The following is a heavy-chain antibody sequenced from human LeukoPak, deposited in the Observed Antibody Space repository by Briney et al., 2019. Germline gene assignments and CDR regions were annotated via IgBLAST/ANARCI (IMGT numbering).Heavy chain of an antibody. V-gene: IGHV4-34*01. Sequence: PSETLSLTCAVYGGSFSGYYWSWIRQPPGKGLEWIGEINHSGSTNYNPSLKSRVTISVDTSKNQFSLKLSSVTAADTAVYYCARGHWSGYYPSPEDVWGKGTTVTVSS. J-gene: IGHJ6*04. CDR2: INHSGST. CDR1: GGSFSGYY. CDR3: ARGHWSGYYPSPEDV. D-gene: IGHD3-3*01.